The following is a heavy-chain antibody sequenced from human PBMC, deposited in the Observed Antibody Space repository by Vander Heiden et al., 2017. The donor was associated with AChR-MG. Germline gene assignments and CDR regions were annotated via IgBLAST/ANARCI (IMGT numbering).Heavy chain of an antibody. D-gene: IGHD1-26*01. CDR3: AKEGGVRGSYFYGGGTDY. CDR2: ISGSGGST. Sequence: EVQLLESGGGLVQPGGSLRLSCAASGFTFSSYAMSWVRQAPGKGLEWVSAISGSGGSTYYADPVTGRFTISRDNPKNTLYLQMNSLRAEETAVYYCAKEGGVRGSYFYGGGTDYWGQGTLVTVSS. V-gene: IGHV3-23*01. CDR1: GFTFSSYA. J-gene: IGHJ4*02.